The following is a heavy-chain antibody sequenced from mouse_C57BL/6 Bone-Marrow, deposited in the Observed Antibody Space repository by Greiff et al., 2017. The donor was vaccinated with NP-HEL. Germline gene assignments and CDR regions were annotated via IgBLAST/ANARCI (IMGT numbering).Heavy chain of an antibody. Sequence: QVQLKQSGAELVRPGASVTLSCKASGYTFTDYEMHWVKQTPVHGLEWIGAIDPETGGTAYNQKFKGKAILTADKSSSTAYMELRSLTSEDSAVYYCTGLYGNYAWFAYWGQGTLVTVSA. CDR2: IDPETGGT. CDR3: TGLYGNYAWFAY. CDR1: GYTFTDYE. J-gene: IGHJ3*01. D-gene: IGHD2-1*01. V-gene: IGHV1-15*01.